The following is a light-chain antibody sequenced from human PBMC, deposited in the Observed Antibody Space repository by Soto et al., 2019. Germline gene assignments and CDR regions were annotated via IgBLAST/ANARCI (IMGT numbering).Light chain of an antibody. CDR1: QRVGYY. J-gene: IGKJ5*01. CDR2: GAS. Sequence: TVLTQSPATLSLSPGERASLSCRASQRVGYYLAWYQQKPGQAPRLLIHGASTRATGFPARFSGSGSGTEFTLTISSLQSEDFAVYYCQQYNNWPPITFGQGTRLEIK. CDR3: QQYNNWPPIT. V-gene: IGKV3-15*01.